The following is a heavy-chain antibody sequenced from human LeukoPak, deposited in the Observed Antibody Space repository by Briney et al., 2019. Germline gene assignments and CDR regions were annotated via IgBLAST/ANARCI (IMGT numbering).Heavy chain of an antibody. V-gene: IGHV3-48*01. CDR1: GFTFSTYS. D-gene: IGHD3-22*01. J-gene: IGHJ4*02. Sequence: GGSLRLSCAASGFTFSTYSMIWVRQAPGRGLEWLSYISGDSRTIYYPDSVKGRFTISRDNAKNSLYLQLISLRAEDTAVYYCARDRHSSVDYWGQGTLVTVSS. CDR2: ISGDSRTI. CDR3: ARDRHSSVDY.